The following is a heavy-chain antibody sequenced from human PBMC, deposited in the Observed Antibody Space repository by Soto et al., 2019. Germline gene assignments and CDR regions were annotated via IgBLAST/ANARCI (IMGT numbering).Heavy chain of an antibody. Sequence: QVQLVQSGAEVKKPGASVKVSCKASGYTFTSYDINWVRQATGQGLEWMGWMNPNSGNTGYAQKFQGRVTMTRNTAISTAYMELSSLRSEDTAVYYCARGPLLWFGEQPGLSGRTPLDPWGQGTLVTVSS. CDR1: GYTFTSYD. D-gene: IGHD3-10*01. CDR3: ARGPLLWFGEQPGLSGRTPLDP. V-gene: IGHV1-8*01. J-gene: IGHJ5*02. CDR2: MNPNSGNT.